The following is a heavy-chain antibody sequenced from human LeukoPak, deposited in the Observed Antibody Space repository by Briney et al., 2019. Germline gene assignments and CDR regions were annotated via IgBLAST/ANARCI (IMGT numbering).Heavy chain of an antibody. CDR3: ARGRPESSSSDY. Sequence: ASVKVSCKASGYTFTSSDINWVRQAAGQGLEWMGWINPNSGRTGYAQKFQGRVTMTANTSINTAYMELSSLRFDDTAVYYCARGRPESSSSDYWGQGTLVTVSS. D-gene: IGHD6-13*01. CDR1: GYTFTSSD. J-gene: IGHJ4*02. CDR2: INPNSGRT. V-gene: IGHV1-8*01.